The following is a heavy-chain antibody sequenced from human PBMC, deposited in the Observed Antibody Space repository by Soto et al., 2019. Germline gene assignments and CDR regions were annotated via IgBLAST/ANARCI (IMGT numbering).Heavy chain of an antibody. CDR3: ARPLTPVAGTPLHN. D-gene: IGHD6-19*01. Sequence: PGGSQRPSSAASGFTVGSNSFTWVRPAPGKGLEWVSVIYSGGNVYYADSVKGRFTISRDNSKNTVYLQMTSLRAEDTAVYYCARPLTPVAGTPLHNWGQGDPVPLSS. J-gene: IGHJ4*02. CDR2: IYSGGNV. CDR1: GFTVGSNS. V-gene: IGHV3-53*01.